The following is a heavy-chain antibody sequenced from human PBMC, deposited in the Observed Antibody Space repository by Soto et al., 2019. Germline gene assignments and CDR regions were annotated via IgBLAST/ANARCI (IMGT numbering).Heavy chain of an antibody. Sequence: ASVKVSCKASGYTFTSYGISWVRQAPGQGLEWMGWISAYNGNTNYAQKLQGRVTMTTDTSTSTAYMELRSLRSDDTAVYYCAREGIEVAGKHYYYYYGMDVWGQGTTVTVSS. CDR2: ISAYNGNT. CDR1: GYTFTSYG. J-gene: IGHJ6*02. CDR3: AREGIEVAGKHYYYYYGMDV. V-gene: IGHV1-18*04. D-gene: IGHD6-19*01.